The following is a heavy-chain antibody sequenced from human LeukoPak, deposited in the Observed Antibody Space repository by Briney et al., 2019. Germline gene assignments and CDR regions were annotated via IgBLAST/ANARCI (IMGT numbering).Heavy chain of an antibody. V-gene: IGHV3-48*04. CDR2: ISSSSTI. J-gene: IGHJ4*02. D-gene: IGHD1-26*01. CDR1: GFTFSSYA. Sequence: GRSLRLSCAASGFTFSSYAMHWVRQAPGRGLEWVSYISSSSTIYYADAVRGRFTISRDNAKNSLYLQMNSLRAEDTAVYYCARLASGANGVDYWGQGTQVTVSS. CDR3: ARLASGANGVDY.